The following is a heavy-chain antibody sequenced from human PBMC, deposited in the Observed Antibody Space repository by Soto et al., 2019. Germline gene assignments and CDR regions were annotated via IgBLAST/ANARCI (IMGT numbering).Heavy chain of an antibody. D-gene: IGHD6-13*01. CDR1: GFTFSSYS. CDR3: ARQPERIAEIGWFDP. Sequence: EVQPVESGGGLVQPGGSLRLSCAASGFTFSSYSMNWVRQAPGKGLEWVSYISSSSSTIYYADSVKGRFTISRDNAKNSLYLQLNSLRAEDTAVYYCARQPERIAEIGWFDPWGQGTLVTVSS. CDR2: ISSSSSTI. V-gene: IGHV3-48*01. J-gene: IGHJ5*02.